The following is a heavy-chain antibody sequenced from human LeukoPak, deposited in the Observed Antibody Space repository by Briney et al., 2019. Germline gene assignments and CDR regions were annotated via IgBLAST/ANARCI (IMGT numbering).Heavy chain of an antibody. J-gene: IGHJ4*02. D-gene: IGHD3-22*01. CDR2: IIPNLGTT. Sequence: SVKVSCKASGGTSNSHAISWVRQAPGQGLEWMGRIIPNLGTTNRAQNFQDSVTLTADKSTNTAYIELTSLTSDDTAVYYCATTNDGGGYQWGDFFDFWGQGTLVTVSS. CDR1: GGTSNSHA. CDR3: ATTNDGGGYQWGDFFDF. V-gene: IGHV1-69*04.